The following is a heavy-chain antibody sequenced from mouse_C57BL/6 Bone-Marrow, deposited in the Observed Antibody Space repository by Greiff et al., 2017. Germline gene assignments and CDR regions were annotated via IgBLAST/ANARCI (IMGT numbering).Heavy chain of an antibody. CDR2: IYPRDGST. Sequence: QVQLKESGPELVKPGASVKLSCKASGYTFTSYDINWVKQRPGQGLEWIGWIYPRDGSTKYNEKFKGKATLTVDTSSSTAYMELHSLTSEDSAVYYCEGGGYYGNPAWFAYWGQGTLVTVSA. CDR3: EGGGYYGNPAWFAY. J-gene: IGHJ3*01. D-gene: IGHD2-1*01. CDR1: GYTFTSYD. V-gene: IGHV1-85*01.